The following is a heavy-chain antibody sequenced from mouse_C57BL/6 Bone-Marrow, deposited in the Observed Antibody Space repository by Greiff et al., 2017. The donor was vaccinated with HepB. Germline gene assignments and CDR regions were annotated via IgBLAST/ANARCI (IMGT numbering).Heavy chain of an antibody. V-gene: IGHV1-61*01. CDR2: IYPSDSET. CDR1: GYTFTSYW. CDR3: ARSITTVVAGDYFDY. Sequence: QVQLQQPGAELVRPGSSVKLSCKASGYTFTSYWMDWVKQRTGQGLEWIGNIYPSDSETHYNQKFKDKATLTVDKSSSTAYMQLSSLTSEDSAVYYCARSITTVVAGDYFDYWGQGTTLTVSS. D-gene: IGHD1-1*01. J-gene: IGHJ2*01.